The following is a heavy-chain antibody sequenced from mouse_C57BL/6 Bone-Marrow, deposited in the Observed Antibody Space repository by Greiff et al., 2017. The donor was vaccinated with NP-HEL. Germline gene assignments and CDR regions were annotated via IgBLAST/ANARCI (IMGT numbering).Heavy chain of an antibody. CDR1: GFTFSDYY. CDR2: ISNGGGST. V-gene: IGHV5-12*01. D-gene: IGHD1-1*01. CDR3: ARQTLITTVVEYWYFDV. J-gene: IGHJ1*03. Sequence: EVKLEESGGGLVQPGGSLKLSCAASGFTFSDYYMYWVRQTPEKRLEWVAYISNGGGSTYYPDTVKGRFTISRDNAKNTLYLQMSRLKSEDTAMYYCARQTLITTVVEYWYFDVWGTGTTVTVSS.